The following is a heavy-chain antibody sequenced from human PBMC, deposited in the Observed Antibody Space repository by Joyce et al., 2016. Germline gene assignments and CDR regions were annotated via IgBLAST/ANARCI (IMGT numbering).Heavy chain of an antibody. CDR1: GFIVSSNY. J-gene: IGHJ6*02. V-gene: IGHV3-53*01. CDR3: ARVSSYYSYAMDV. CDR2: ISSGGNT. Sequence: EVQLVESGGGLIQPRRSLRLSCAASGFIVSSNYMSWVRQAPGKGLGWVSVISSGGNTYYADSVKGRFTISRDTSKSTLYLQMNSLRVEDTAVYYCARVSSYYSYAMDVWGQGTTVTVSS.